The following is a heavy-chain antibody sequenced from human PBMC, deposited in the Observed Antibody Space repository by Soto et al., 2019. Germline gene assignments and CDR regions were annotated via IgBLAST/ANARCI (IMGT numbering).Heavy chain of an antibody. CDR2: VSFDGSNK. J-gene: IGHJ4*02. CDR3: ARDQTGITTAGGGRIDH. Sequence: QVQLVESGGGVVQPGRSLRLSCAASGLTFSTHAMHWVRQAPGKGLECVAFVSFDGSNKYYADSVKGRFTISRDNSKNTLYLQMSGLTPEDTAVYYCARDQTGITTAGGGRIDHVGQGSLVTVTP. D-gene: IGHD6-13*01. CDR1: GLTFSTHA. V-gene: IGHV3-30-3*01.